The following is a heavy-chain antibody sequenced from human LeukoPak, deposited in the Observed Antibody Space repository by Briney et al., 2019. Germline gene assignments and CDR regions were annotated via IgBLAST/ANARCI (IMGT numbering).Heavy chain of an antibody. V-gene: IGHV3-30-3*01. Sequence: GGSLRLSCAASGFTFGSYAMHWVRQAPGKGLEWVAVISYDGSNKYYADSVKGRFTISRDNSKNTLYLQMNSLRAEGTAVYYCARCGYSYGYFSYFDYWGQGTLVTVSS. CDR3: ARCGYSYGYFSYFDY. CDR1: GFTFGSYA. D-gene: IGHD5-18*01. CDR2: ISYDGSNK. J-gene: IGHJ4*02.